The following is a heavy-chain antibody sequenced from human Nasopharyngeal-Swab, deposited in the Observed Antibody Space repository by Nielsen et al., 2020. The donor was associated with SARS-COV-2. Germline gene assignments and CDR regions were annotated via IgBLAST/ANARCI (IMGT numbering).Heavy chain of an antibody. CDR3: AKELGGTIFGVVIISDDAFDI. V-gene: IGHV3-30*18. J-gene: IGHJ3*02. Sequence: GGSLRLSCAASGFTFSSYGMHWVRQAPGKGLEWVAVISYDGGNKYYADSVKGRFTISRDNSKNTLYLQMNSLRAEDTAVYYCAKELGGTIFGVVIISDDAFDIWGQGTMVTVSS. D-gene: IGHD3-3*01. CDR1: GFTFSSYG. CDR2: ISYDGGNK.